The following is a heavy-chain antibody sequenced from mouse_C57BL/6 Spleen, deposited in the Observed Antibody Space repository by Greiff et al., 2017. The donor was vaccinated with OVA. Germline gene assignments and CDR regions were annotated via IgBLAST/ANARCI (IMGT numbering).Heavy chain of an antibody. J-gene: IGHJ4*01. CDR2: IHPNSGST. CDR1: GYTFTSYW. V-gene: IGHV1-64*01. CDR3: ARGGYYVDYAMDY. D-gene: IGHD2-3*01. Sequence: QVQLQQPGAELVKPGASVKLSCKASGYTFTSYWMHWVKLRPGQGLEWIGMIHPNSGSTNYNEKFKSKATLTVDKSSSTAYMQLSSLTSEDSAVYYCARGGYYVDYAMDYWGQGTSVTVSS.